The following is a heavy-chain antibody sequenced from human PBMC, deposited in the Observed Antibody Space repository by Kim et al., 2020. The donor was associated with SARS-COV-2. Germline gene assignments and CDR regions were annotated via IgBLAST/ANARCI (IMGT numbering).Heavy chain of an antibody. V-gene: IGHV3-23*01. CDR2: ISGSGGST. D-gene: IGHD3-10*01. CDR1: GFTFSSYA. CDR3: AKGLITMVRGVLRRLWYFDL. J-gene: IGHJ2*01. Sequence: GGSLRLSCAASGFTFSSYAMSWVRQAPGKGLEWVSAISGSGGSTYYADSVKGRFTISRDNSKNTLYLQMNSLRAEDTAVYYCAKGLITMVRGVLRRLWYFDLWGRGTLVTVSS.